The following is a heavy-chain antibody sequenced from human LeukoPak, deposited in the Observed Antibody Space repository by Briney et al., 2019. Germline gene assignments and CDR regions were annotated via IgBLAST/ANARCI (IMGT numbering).Heavy chain of an antibody. CDR3: AKQGGDRYYYSSGLDY. V-gene: IGHV3-30*18. J-gene: IGHJ4*02. CDR1: GFTFSSYG. D-gene: IGHD3-10*01. Sequence: GGSLRLSCAASGFTFSSYGMHWVRQAPGKGLEWVAVISYDGSNKYYADSVKGRFTISRDNSKNALYLQMNSLRAEDTGGYYCAKQGGDRYYYSSGLDYWGQGTLVTVSS. CDR2: ISYDGSNK.